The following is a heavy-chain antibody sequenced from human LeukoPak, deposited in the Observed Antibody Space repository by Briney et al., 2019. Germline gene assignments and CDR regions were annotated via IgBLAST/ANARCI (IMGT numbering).Heavy chain of an antibody. CDR2: INSVGSST. D-gene: IGHD6-19*01. Sequence: GGSLRLSCAASGFTFSSCWMHWVRQAPGKGLVWVSRINSVGSSTSYADSVKGRFTISRDNAKNTLYLQMNSLRAEDSAVYYCARERTSGWDAFDTWGQGTLVTVSS. V-gene: IGHV3-74*01. CDR3: ARERTSGWDAFDT. CDR1: GFTFSSCW. J-gene: IGHJ5*02.